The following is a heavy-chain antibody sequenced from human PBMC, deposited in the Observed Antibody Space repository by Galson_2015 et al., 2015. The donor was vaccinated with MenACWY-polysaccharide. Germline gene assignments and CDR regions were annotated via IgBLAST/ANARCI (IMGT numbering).Heavy chain of an antibody. CDR3: VKAPAGTSGILQY. CDR2: AYYRTKWYI. CDR1: GDSVSSNSVI. V-gene: IGHV6-1*01. D-gene: IGHD1-26*01. J-gene: IGHJ4*02. Sequence: CAISGDSVSSNSVIWHWIRQSPSRGLEGLGRAYYRTKWYIDYAASVNIRVTINPDTSKNQFSLQLNSVTPEDTAVYYCVKAPAGTSGILQYWGQGTLVTVSS.